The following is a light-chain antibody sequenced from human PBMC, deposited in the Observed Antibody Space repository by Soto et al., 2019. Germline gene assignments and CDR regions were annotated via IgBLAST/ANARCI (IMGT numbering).Light chain of an antibody. J-gene: IGKJ4*01. CDR2: DVS. Sequence: EIVMTQSPATLSVSPGERATLSCRASQSVSSDLAWYQQKPGQAPRLLVYDVSSRATGIPARFSGSGSETEFTLTISSLQSEDFAVYYCQQYNNWPLTFGGGTKEEIK. V-gene: IGKV3-15*01. CDR3: QQYNNWPLT. CDR1: QSVSSD.